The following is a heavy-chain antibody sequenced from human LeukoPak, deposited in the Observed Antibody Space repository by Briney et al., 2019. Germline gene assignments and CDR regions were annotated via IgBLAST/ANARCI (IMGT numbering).Heavy chain of an antibody. Sequence: PSETLSLTCTVSGGSISSGSYYWSWIRQPAGKGMEWIGRIYTSGSTNYNPSLKSRVTISVDTSKNQFSLKLSSVTAADTAVYYCARREGERMATTDNRFDPWGQGILVTVSS. V-gene: IGHV4-61*02. D-gene: IGHD5-24*01. CDR3: ARREGERMATTDNRFDP. CDR2: IYTSGST. J-gene: IGHJ5*02. CDR1: GGSISSGSYY.